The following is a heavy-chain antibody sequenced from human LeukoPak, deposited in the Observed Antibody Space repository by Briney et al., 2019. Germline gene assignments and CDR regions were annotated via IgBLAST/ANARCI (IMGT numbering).Heavy chain of an antibody. CDR3: ARWDVLLWFGERLGDDAFDI. CDR2: INPNSGGT. CDR1: GYTFTGYY. J-gene: IGHJ3*02. V-gene: IGHV1-2*02. Sequence: ASVKVSCKASGYTFTGYYMHWVRQAPGQGLEWMGWINPNSGGTNYAQKFQGRVTMTRDASISTAHMELSRLRSDDTAVYYCARWDVLLWFGERLGDDAFDIWGQGTMVTVSS. D-gene: IGHD3-10*01.